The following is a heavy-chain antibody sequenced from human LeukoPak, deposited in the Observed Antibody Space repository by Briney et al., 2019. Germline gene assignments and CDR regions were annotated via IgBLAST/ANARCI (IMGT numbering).Heavy chain of an antibody. CDR2: IYFSGGT. J-gene: IGHJ4*02. Sequence: PSETLSVTCIVSGGSISSYYWSWIRQPPGEGLEWIGYIYFSGGTNYNPSLKSRVTISVDTSKNQFSLKLSSVTAADTALYYCARGSMADIVGATTVDYWGQGTLVTVSS. V-gene: IGHV4-59*01. CDR3: ARGSMADIVGATTVDY. D-gene: IGHD1-26*01. CDR1: GGSISSYY.